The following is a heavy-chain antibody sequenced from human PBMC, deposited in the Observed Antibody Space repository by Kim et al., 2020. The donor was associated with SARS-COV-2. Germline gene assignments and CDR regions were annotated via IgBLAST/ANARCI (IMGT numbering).Heavy chain of an antibody. J-gene: IGHJ4*02. V-gene: IGHV3-21*01. D-gene: IGHD3-22*01. CDR2: ISSSSSYI. CDR3: ARDPNADYYDSSGYYYDY. Sequence: GGSLRLSCAASGFTFSSYSMNWVRQAPGKGLEWVSSISSSSSYIYYADSVKGRFTISRDNAKNSLYLQMNSLRAEDTAVYYCARDPNADYYDSSGYYYDYWGQGTLVTVSS. CDR1: GFTFSSYS.